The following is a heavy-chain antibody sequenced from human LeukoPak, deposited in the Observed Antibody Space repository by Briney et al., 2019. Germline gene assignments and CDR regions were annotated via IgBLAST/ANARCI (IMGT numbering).Heavy chain of an antibody. J-gene: IGHJ5*02. CDR2: ISSNGGST. CDR3: ARERSRGITMVRSPNWFDP. Sequence: GGSLRLSCAASGFTFSSYAMHWVRQAPGKGLEYVSAISSNGGSTYYANSVKGRFTISRDNSKNTLYLQMGSLRAEDMAVYYCARERSRGITMVRSPNWFDPWGQGTLVTVSS. D-gene: IGHD3-10*01. V-gene: IGHV3-64*01. CDR1: GFTFSSYA.